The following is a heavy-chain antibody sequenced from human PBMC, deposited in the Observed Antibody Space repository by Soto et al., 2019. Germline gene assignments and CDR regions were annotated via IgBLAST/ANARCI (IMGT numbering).Heavy chain of an antibody. CDR2: IDWDDDK. V-gene: IGHV2-70*11. D-gene: IGHD3-22*01. CDR1: GFSLSTSGMC. CDR3: ARIREIYDSSGYYFDY. Sequence: ESGPTLVNPTQTLTLTCTFSGFSLSTSGMCVSWIRQPPGKALEWLARIDWDDDKYYSTSLKTRLTISNDTSKNQVVLTMTFMDPVDTATFFCARIREIYDSSGYYFDYWGQGTLVTVSS. J-gene: IGHJ4*02.